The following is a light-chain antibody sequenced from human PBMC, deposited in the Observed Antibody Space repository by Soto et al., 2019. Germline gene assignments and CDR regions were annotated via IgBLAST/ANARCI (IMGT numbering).Light chain of an antibody. J-gene: IGKJ2*01. Sequence: EIVMTQSPATLSVSPGERATLSCRASQSVSSNLAWYQQKPGQAPRLLIYGASTRATGIPARFSGSGSGTEFTPPLISLPFENFAVYYCQPYNNWPPMYTFGQGTKLEIK. V-gene: IGKV3-15*01. CDR3: QPYNNWPPMYT. CDR2: GAS. CDR1: QSVSSN.